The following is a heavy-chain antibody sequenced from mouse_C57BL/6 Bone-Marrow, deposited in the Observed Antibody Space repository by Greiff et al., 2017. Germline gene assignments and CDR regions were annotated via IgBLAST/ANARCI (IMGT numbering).Heavy chain of an antibody. Sequence: DVKLEESGGGLVQPGGSLKLSCVASGFTFSNYWMNWVRQSPEKGLEWVAQIRVKSDNYATHYAESVKGRFTISRDDSKSSVYLQMNNLRAADTGIYYCTPMDYGGQGTSVTVSS. J-gene: IGHJ4*01. CDR1: GFTFSNYW. V-gene: IGHV6-3*01. CDR3: TPMDY. CDR2: IRVKSDNYAT.